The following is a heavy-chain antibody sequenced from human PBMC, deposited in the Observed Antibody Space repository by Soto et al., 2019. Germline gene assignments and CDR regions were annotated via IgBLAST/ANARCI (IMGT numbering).Heavy chain of an antibody. Sequence: EVQLLESGGGLVQPGGSLRLSCAASGFIFSNYAMTWVRQAPGKGLEWVSGISGSGSSIYYADSVKGRFTISRDNSKNTLYLQMNSLRAEDTAVYYCAKGGDSSSWKNWFDPWGQGTLVTVSS. V-gene: IGHV3-23*01. CDR3: AKGGDSSSWKNWFDP. CDR2: ISGSGSSI. D-gene: IGHD6-13*01. CDR1: GFIFSNYA. J-gene: IGHJ5*02.